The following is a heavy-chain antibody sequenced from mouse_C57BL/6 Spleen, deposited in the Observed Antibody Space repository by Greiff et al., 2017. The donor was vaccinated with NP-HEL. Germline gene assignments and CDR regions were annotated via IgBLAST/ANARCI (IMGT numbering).Heavy chain of an antibody. V-gene: IGHV5-6*02. CDR2: ISSGGSYT. Sequence: EVKLEESGGDLVKPGGSLKLSCAASGFTFSSYGMSWVRQTPDKRLEWVATISSGGSYTYYPDSVKGRFTISRDNAKNTLYLQMSSLKSVDTAKYYCARRVLSTMVTEGFAYWGQGTLVTVSA. D-gene: IGHD2-2*01. J-gene: IGHJ3*01. CDR1: GFTFSSYG. CDR3: ARRVLSTMVTEGFAY.